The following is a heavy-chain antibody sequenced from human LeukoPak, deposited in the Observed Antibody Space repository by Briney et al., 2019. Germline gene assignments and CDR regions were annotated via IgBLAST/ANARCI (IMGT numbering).Heavy chain of an antibody. D-gene: IGHD5-12*01. V-gene: IGHV3-21*01. CDR1: GFTFSSYS. CDR2: ISSSSYI. CDR3: ARGTSGWLPIY. J-gene: IGHJ4*02. Sequence: GGSLRLSCAASGFTFSSYSMNWVRQAPGKGLEWVSSISSSSYIYYADSVKGRFTISRDNAKNSLYLQMNSLRAEDTAVYYCARGTSGWLPIYWGQGTLVTVSS.